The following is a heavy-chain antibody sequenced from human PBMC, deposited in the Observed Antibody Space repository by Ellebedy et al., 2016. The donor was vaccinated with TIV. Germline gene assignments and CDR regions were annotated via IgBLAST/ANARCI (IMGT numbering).Heavy chain of an antibody. CDR2: ISSNTINI. V-gene: IGHV3-21*01. J-gene: IGHJ4*02. D-gene: IGHD1-26*01. Sequence: GGSLKISCAASGFTFSSYNMNWVRQAPGKGLEWVSSISSNTINIYYADSVKGRFTISRDNAEKSLYLQMNSLRAEDTAVYYCARGREATPPYYFDYWGQGTLVTVSS. CDR3: ARGREATPPYYFDY. CDR1: GFTFSSYN.